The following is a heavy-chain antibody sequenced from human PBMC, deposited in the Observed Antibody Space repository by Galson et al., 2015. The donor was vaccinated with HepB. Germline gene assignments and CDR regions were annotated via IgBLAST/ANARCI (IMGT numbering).Heavy chain of an antibody. V-gene: IGHV1-18*01. D-gene: IGHD5-24*01. Sequence: SVKVSCKASDYTFTRFGISWVRQAPGQGLEWMGWISVYNGKTDYAQKFQGRVTMTADTSTSLTITAYMELRSLISDDTAVYYCAKGGMATIGGATFDSWGQGTLVTVSS. J-gene: IGHJ4*02. CDR1: DYTFTRFG. CDR3: AKGGMATIGGATFDS. CDR2: ISVYNGKT.